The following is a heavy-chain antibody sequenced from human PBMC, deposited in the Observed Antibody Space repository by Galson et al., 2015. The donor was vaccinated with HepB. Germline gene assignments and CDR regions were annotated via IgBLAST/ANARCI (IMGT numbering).Heavy chain of an antibody. Sequence: SLRLSCAASGFTFSSYSIHWVRQAPGKGLDWVGVISYGGSNQYYADSVKGRFTLSRDNSKNTVYLEMSSLRPEDTAVYYCARDSRKSRTWFDSHFHNGMDIWGQGTTVTVS. D-gene: IGHD3-10*01. CDR2: ISYGGSNQ. CDR1: GFTFSSYS. J-gene: IGHJ6*02. V-gene: IGHV3-30*04. CDR3: ARDSRKSRTWFDSHFHNGMDI.